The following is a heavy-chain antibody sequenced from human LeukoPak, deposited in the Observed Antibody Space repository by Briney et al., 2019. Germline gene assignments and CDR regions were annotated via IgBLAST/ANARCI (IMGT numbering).Heavy chain of an antibody. D-gene: IGHD3-22*01. J-gene: IGHJ4*02. CDR2: ISSRGTYI. CDR3: ARADSSGYDYVDY. V-gene: IGHV3-21*01. Sequence: PGGSLRLSCAASGFTLSSYSMNWVRQAPGKGLEWVSSISSRGTYIYYADSMKGRFTISRDNAKNSLYLQMNSLRAEDTAVYYCARADSSGYDYVDYWGQGTLVIVSS. CDR1: GFTLSSYS.